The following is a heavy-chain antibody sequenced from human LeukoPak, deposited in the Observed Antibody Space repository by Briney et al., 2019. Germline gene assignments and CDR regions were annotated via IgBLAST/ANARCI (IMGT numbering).Heavy chain of an antibody. CDR3: ARDRLGSGSYFL. Sequence: PSETLSLTCTVSGGSISSSSYYWGWIRQPPGKGLEWIGSIYYSGSTYYNPSLKSRVTISVDTSKNQFSLKLSSVTAADTAVYYCARDRLGSGSYFLGGQGTLVTVSS. D-gene: IGHD1-26*01. CDR1: GGSISSSSYY. J-gene: IGHJ4*02. CDR2: IYYSGST. V-gene: IGHV4-39*07.